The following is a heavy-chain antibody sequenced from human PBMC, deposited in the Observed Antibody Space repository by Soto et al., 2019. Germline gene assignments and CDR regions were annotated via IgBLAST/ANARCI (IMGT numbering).Heavy chain of an antibody. CDR3: ARGGYYMVRGVKSWFDP. CDR1: GGSFSGYY. CDR2: INHSGST. J-gene: IGHJ5*02. D-gene: IGHD3-10*01. Sequence: SETLSLTCAVYGGSFSGYYWSWIRQPPGKGLEWIGEINHSGSTNYNPSLKSRVTISVDTSKNQFSLKLSSVTAADTAVYYCARGGYYMVRGVKSWFDPWGQGTLVTVSS. V-gene: IGHV4-34*01.